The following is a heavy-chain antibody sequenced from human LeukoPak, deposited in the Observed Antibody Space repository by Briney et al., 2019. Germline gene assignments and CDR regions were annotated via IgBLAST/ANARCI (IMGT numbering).Heavy chain of an antibody. V-gene: IGHV3-30-3*01. J-gene: IGHJ4*02. Sequence: GGSLRLSRAASGFTFSSYAMHWVRQAPGKGLEWVAVISYDGSNKYYADSVKGRFTISRDNSKNTLYLQMNSLRAEDTAVYYCARRGSNNWSDFDYWGQGTLVTVSS. CDR3: ARRGSNNWSDFDY. CDR2: ISYDGSNK. CDR1: GFTFSSYA. D-gene: IGHD1-1*01.